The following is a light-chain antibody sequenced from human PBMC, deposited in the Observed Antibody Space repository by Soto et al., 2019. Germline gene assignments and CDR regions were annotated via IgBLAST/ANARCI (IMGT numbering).Light chain of an antibody. V-gene: IGKV2-28*01. Sequence: DIVMTQSPLSLSVTPGEPASISCRSSQSLLFSNGANYLDWYLQKPGQSPQLLIYLGSNRASGVPDRFSGSGSATDFTLKISRAEAEDVGIYYCMQALQTPLTFGGGTKVEIK. CDR1: QSLLFSNGANY. CDR3: MQALQTPLT. J-gene: IGKJ4*01. CDR2: LGS.